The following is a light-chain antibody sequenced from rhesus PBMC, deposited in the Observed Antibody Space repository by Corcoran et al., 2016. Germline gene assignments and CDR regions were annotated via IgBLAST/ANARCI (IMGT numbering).Light chain of an antibody. Sequence: DIQMTQSPSSLSASVGDRVTITCRASQGITNDLAWYQQKPGETPKLLIYEASRLQSGIPSRFSGSGSRTDCTLTIRRLQPEYFATYYCQHYYSIPLTFGGGTKVEI. CDR3: QHYYSIPLT. V-gene: IGKV1-25*01. CDR2: EAS. J-gene: IGKJ4*01. CDR1: QGITND.